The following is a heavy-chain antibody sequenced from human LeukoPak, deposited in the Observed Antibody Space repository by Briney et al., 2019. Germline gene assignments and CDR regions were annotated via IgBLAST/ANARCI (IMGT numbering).Heavy chain of an antibody. CDR1: GGTFSSYA. V-gene: IGHV1-69*13. D-gene: IGHD2-2*01. CDR3: ARGLGYCSSTSCSGYYYYYMDV. CDR2: IIPIFGTA. Sequence: SVKVSCKASGGTFSSYAISWVRQAPGQGLEWMGGIIPIFGTANYAQKFQGRVTITADESTSTAYMELGSLRSEDTAVYYCARGLGYCSSTSCSGYYYYYMDVWGKGTTVTVSS. J-gene: IGHJ6*03.